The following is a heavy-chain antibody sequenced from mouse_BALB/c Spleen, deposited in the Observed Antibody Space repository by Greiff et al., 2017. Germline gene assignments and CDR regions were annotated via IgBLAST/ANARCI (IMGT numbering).Heavy chain of an antibody. V-gene: IGHV2-9*02. Sequence: VKLMESGPGLVAPSQSLSITCTVSGFSLTSYGVHWVRQPPGKGLEWLGVIWAGGSTNYNSALMSRLSISKDNSKSQVFLKMNSLQTDDTAMYYCARDDYGSSYPYAMDYWGQGTSVTVSS. D-gene: IGHD1-1*01. CDR3: ARDDYGSSYPYAMDY. J-gene: IGHJ4*01. CDR1: GFSLTSYG. CDR2: IWAGGST.